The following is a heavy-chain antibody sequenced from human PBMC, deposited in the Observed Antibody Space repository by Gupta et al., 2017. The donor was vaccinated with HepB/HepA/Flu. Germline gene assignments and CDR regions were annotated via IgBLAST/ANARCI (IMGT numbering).Heavy chain of an antibody. J-gene: IGHJ6*03. V-gene: IGHV3-23*01. CDR3: AWKYYYYMAV. CDR1: GFPFSSAD. CDR2: ISGDGFAT. Sequence: EVQVLESGGDLVQPGGSLRLSCAVSGFPFSSADMAWARQGPGRGLEWVSVISGDGFATYYADSVKGRFTISRDNSKNTLYLQMSRLRVEDTAVYYCAWKYYYYMAVWGKGTTVAVSS. D-gene: IGHD1-1*01.